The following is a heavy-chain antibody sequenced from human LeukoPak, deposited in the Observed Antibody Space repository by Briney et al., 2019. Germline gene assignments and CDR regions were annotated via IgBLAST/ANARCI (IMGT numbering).Heavy chain of an antibody. Sequence: ALVKVSCKASGYKFTDYYIYWVRQAPGQGLEWMGAIFPSGGKTDYSQKFQGRLTLTRDTSTNTVYMELTGLRSDDTALYFCTRAFDPWGQGTLVTVSS. CDR3: TRAFDP. CDR1: GYKFTDYY. V-gene: IGHV1-46*01. J-gene: IGHJ5*02. CDR2: IFPSGGKT.